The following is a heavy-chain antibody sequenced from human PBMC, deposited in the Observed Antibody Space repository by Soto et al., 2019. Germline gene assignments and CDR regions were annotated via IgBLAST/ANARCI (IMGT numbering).Heavy chain of an antibody. CDR1: GYTFTSYD. D-gene: IGHD6-13*01. CDR2: MNPNSGNT. V-gene: IGHV1-8*01. Sequence: QVQLVQSVAEVKKPGASLKVSCKASGYTFTSYDINWVRQATGQGLEWMGWMNPNSGNTGYAQKFQGRVTMTRNTSISTAYMELSSLRSEDTDVYYCARERSAAGTGWFDPWGQGTLVTVSS. CDR3: ARERSAAGTGWFDP. J-gene: IGHJ5*02.